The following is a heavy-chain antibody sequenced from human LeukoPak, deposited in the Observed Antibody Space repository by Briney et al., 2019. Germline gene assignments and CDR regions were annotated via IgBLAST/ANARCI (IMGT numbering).Heavy chain of an antibody. CDR3: ARVSDAYDYFFDY. D-gene: IGHD5-12*01. Sequence: GGSLRLSCAASGFTFSSYSMNWVRQAPGGGLGWVSSASRRSSFIFYADSVQGRFTISRDDAKASLFLQLNSLRAEDTAVYYCARVSDAYDYFFDYWGRGTLVTVSS. CDR2: ASRRSSFI. V-gene: IGHV3-21*01. J-gene: IGHJ4*02. CDR1: GFTFSSYS.